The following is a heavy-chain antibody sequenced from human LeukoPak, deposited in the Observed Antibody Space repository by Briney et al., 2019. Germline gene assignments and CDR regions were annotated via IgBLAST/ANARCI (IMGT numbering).Heavy chain of an antibody. CDR1: GGTFISYV. V-gene: IGHV1-69*06. CDR3: AILGTVPY. Sequence: ASVKVSCKASGGTFISYVTSWVRQAPGQGLEWMGGAIPFLGTANYAQKFQDRITITAEKSTTTTYMELRSLRSDDTAIYYCAILGTVPYWGQGTQITVSS. J-gene: IGHJ4*02. D-gene: IGHD1-26*01. CDR2: AIPFLGTA.